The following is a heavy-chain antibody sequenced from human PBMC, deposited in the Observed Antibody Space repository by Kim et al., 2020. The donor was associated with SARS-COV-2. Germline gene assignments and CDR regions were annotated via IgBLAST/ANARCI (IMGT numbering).Heavy chain of an antibody. D-gene: IGHD5-12*01. CDR1: GGSFSGYY. V-gene: IGHV4-34*01. J-gene: IGHJ3*02. CDR3: ARGGEWLRAGAFDI. Sequence: SETLSLTCAVYGGSFSGYYWSWIRQPPGKGLEWIGEINHSGSTNYNPSLKSRVTISVDTSKNQFSLKLSSVTAADTAVYYCARGGEWLRAGAFDIWCQG. CDR2: INHSGST.